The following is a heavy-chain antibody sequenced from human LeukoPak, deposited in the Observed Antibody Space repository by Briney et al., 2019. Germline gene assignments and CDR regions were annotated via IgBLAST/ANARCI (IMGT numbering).Heavy chain of an antibody. J-gene: IGHJ3*01. CDR2: IYYSGST. CDR1: GGSISSSSYY. CDR3: ARGVRV. Sequence: SETLSLTCTASGGSISSSSYYWGWIRQPPGKGLEWIGSIYYSGSTYYNPSLKSRVTISVDTSNNQFSLKLSSVTAADTAVYYCARGVRVWGQGTMVTVSS. D-gene: IGHD3-10*01. V-gene: IGHV4-39*07.